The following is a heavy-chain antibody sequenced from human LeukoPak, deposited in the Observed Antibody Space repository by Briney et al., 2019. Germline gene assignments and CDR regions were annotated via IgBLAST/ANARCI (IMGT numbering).Heavy chain of an antibody. Sequence: GGTLRLSCAASGFIFSRYGMSWVRQAPGKGLEWVSAISGSGSTIYYADSVKGRFTISRDNAKNSLYLQMNSLRAEDTAVYYCARAGYDSSGYSYWGQGTLVTVSS. CDR1: GFIFSRYG. D-gene: IGHD3-22*01. J-gene: IGHJ4*02. V-gene: IGHV3-48*04. CDR3: ARAGYDSSGYSY. CDR2: ISGSGSTI.